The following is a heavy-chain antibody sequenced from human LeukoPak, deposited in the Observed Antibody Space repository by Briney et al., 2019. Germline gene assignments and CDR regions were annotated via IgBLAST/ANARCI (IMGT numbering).Heavy chain of an antibody. CDR3: ARDFAIAARRYNWFDP. D-gene: IGHD6-6*01. CDR2: INPKSGGT. J-gene: IGHJ5*02. V-gene: IGHV1-2*02. CDR1: GYTFTGYY. Sequence: GSVRVSSEAPGYTFTGYYMYSVRDSPGQGREWMGWINPKSGGTNYAQKFQGRVTMTRDTSISTAYMELSRLRSDDTAVYYCARDFAIAARRYNWFDPWGQGTLVTVSS.